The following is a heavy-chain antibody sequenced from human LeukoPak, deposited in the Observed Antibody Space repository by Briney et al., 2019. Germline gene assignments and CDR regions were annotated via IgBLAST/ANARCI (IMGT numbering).Heavy chain of an antibody. CDR1: GFSLSTSGVG. J-gene: IGHJ4*02. D-gene: IGHD2-2*01. CDR2: IYWNDDK. V-gene: IGHV2-5*01. CDR3: ARATLRDCSSTSCYLVPFDY. Sequence: SGPTLVKPTQTLTLTCTFSGFSLSTSGVGVGWIRQPPGKALEWLALIYWNDDKRYSPSLKSRLTITKDTSKNQVVLTMTNMDPVDTATYYCARATLRDCSSTSCYLVPFDYWGQGTLVTVSS.